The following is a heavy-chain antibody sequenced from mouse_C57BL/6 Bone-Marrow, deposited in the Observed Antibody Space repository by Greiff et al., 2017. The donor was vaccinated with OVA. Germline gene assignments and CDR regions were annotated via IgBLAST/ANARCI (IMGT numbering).Heavy chain of an antibody. CDR2: INPSSGYT. V-gene: IGHV1-4*01. Sequence: VKVVESGADLARPGASVKMSCKASGYTFTSYTMHWVKQRPGQGLEWIGYINPSSGYTKYNQKFKDKATLTADKSSSTAYMQLSSLTSEDSAVYYCARSGITTVPVDYWGQGTTLTVSS. D-gene: IGHD1-1*01. CDR1: GYTFTSYT. CDR3: ARSGITTVPVDY. J-gene: IGHJ2*01.